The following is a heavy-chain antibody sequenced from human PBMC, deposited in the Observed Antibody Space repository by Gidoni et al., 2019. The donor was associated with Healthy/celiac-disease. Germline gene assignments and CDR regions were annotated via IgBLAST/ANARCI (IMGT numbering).Heavy chain of an antibody. CDR2: ISGRGGST. CDR3: SRDVEWPVDDNWCDP. CDR1: GFTFSSYA. V-gene: IGHV3-23*01. J-gene: IGHJ5*02. D-gene: IGHD6-19*01. Sequence: EVQLLESGGGLVQPGGSLRLSCSASGFTFSSYAMSLVRQAPGKGLEWVSSISGRGGSTYYADSVKGRFTISRDNSKNTLYLQMNSLRAEDTAVYYCSRDVEWPVDDNWCDPWGQGTLVTVSS.